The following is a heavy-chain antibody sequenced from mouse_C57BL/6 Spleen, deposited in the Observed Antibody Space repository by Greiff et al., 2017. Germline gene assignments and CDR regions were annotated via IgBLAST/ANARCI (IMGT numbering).Heavy chain of an antibody. CDR3: ARGSWGFDD. Sequence: QVQLQQPGAELVRPGSSVKLSCKASGYTFTSYWMDWVKQRPGQGLEWIGNIYPSDSETHYNQKFKDKATLTVDKSSSTAYMQLSSLTSEDSAVYYCARGSWGFDDWGQGTTLTVSS. CDR2: IYPSDSET. CDR1: GYTFTSYW. J-gene: IGHJ2*01. D-gene: IGHD4-1*01. V-gene: IGHV1-61*01.